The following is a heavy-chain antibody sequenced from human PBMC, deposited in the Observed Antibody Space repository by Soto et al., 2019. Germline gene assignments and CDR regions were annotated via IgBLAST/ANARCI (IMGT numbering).Heavy chain of an antibody. D-gene: IGHD1-1*01. V-gene: IGHV4-4*07. J-gene: IGHJ5*02. Sequence: PSETLSLTCTVSGASISGYYWSWIRKSAGKGLEWIGRIYATGTTDYNPSLKSRVMMSVDTSKKKFSLKLRSVTAADTAVYYCVRDGTKTSRDWFYPWGQGGPVT. CDR1: GASISGYY. CDR3: VRDGTKTSRDWFYP. CDR2: IYATGTT.